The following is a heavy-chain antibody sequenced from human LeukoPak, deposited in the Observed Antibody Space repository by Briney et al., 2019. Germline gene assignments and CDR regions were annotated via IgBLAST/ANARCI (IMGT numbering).Heavy chain of an antibody. V-gene: IGHV1-69*05. D-gene: IGHD3-22*01. CDR1: GGTFSSYA. Sequence: SVKVSCKASGGTFSSYAISWVRQAPGQGLEWMGGIIPIFGTANYAQKFQGRVTITTDESTSTAYMELSSLRSEDTAVYYRARHSLYYYDSSGYSPPFDYWGQGTLVTVSS. CDR2: IIPIFGTA. J-gene: IGHJ4*02. CDR3: ARHSLYYYDSSGYSPPFDY.